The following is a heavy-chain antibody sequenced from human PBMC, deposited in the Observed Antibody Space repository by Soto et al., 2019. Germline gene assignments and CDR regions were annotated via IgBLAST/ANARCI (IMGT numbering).Heavy chain of an antibody. J-gene: IGHJ6*03. Sequence: QVQLVQSGAEVRKPGASVTVSCRSSGDSFNDYYIHWVRQAPGQGFEWMGWINPNGGVTKYAQKFQGWVSMTRDTSVRTVYMQLSRLRSDDTAVYYWARESGGATATLDYYYFYMDVWGTGTTVNVSS. CDR1: GDSFNDYY. V-gene: IGHV1-2*04. CDR3: ARESGGATATLDYYYFYMDV. CDR2: INPNGGVT. D-gene: IGHD5-12*01.